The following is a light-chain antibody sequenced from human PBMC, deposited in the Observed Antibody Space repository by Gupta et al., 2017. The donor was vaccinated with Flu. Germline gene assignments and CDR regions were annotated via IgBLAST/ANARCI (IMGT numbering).Light chain of an antibody. CDR2: EAS. Sequence: EIVLTQSPATLSLSPGERASLSCRASESITNYLAWHQQKPGQAPRLLISEASNRATGITDRFNGSGSGTDFTRTSSSIEAEDFEGYDGQHLNNFGQGTQMEIK. CDR3: QHLNN. V-gene: IGKV3-11*01. J-gene: IGKJ5*01. CDR1: ESITNY.